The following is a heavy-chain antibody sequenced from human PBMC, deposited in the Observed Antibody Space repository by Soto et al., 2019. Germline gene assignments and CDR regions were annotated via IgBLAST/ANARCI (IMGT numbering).Heavy chain of an antibody. J-gene: IGHJ6*02. CDR3: AKDLSGSWHYYYYYGMDV. Sequence: GGSLRLSCAASGFTFDYYAMHWVRQAPGKGLEWVSLISWDGGSTYYADSVKGRFTISRDNSKNSLYLQMNSLRAEDTALYYCAKDLSGSWHYYYYYGMDVWGQGTTVTVSS. CDR1: GFTFDYYA. D-gene: IGHD6-13*01. CDR2: ISWDGGST. V-gene: IGHV3-43D*04.